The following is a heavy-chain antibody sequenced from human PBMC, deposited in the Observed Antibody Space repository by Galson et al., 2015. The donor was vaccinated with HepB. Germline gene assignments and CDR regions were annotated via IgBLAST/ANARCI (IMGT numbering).Heavy chain of an antibody. CDR2: ITAGGEST. D-gene: IGHD3-16*01. J-gene: IGHJ4*02. CDR1: GFTFSGYA. CDR3: AKDKIFGDGRLVCDH. Sequence: SLRLSCAASGFTFSGYAMTWVRQGPGKTLEWISDITAGGESTSYADSVKGRFTISRDNSKNTLYLQMNSLGDDDTAVYYCAKDKIFGDGRLVCDHWGQGTLVAVSS. V-gene: IGHV3-23*01.